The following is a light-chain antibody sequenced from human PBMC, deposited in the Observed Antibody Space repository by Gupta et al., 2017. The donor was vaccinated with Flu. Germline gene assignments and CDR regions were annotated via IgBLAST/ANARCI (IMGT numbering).Light chain of an antibody. CDR3: LQDNNYPWT. J-gene: IGKJ1*01. CDR2: AAS. V-gene: IGKV1-6*01. CDR1: QGIRND. Sequence: AIPMTQSPSSLSASVGDRVTITCRASQGIRNDLGWYQQKPGKAPNLLIYAASTLQSGVPSRFSGSGFGTDFTLTISSLQPEDFATYYCLQDNNYPWTFGQGTKVEIK.